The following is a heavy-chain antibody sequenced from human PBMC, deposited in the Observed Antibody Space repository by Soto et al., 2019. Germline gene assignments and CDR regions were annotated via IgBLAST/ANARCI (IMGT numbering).Heavy chain of an antibody. CDR1: GGSISSGGYY. Sequence: QVQLQESGPGLVKPSQTLSLTCTVSGGSISSGGYYWSWIRQHPGKGLEWIGYIYYSGSTYYNPSLKRRVTISVDTSKNQFSLKLSSVTAADTAVYYCARELYYYDSSGYYNYYYGMDVWGQGTTVTVSS. CDR3: ARELYYYDSSGYYNYYYGMDV. CDR2: IYYSGST. J-gene: IGHJ6*02. V-gene: IGHV4-31*03. D-gene: IGHD3-22*01.